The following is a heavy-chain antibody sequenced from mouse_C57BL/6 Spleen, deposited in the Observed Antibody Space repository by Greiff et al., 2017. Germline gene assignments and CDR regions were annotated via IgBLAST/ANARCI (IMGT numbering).Heavy chain of an antibody. Sequence: QVQLQQPGAELVKPGASVKLSCKASGYTFTSYWMQWVKQRPGQGLEWIGEIDPSDSYTNYNQKFKGKATLTVDTSSSTAYMQRSSLTSEDSAVYYCARATVVRENYFDYWGQGTTLTVSS. D-gene: IGHD1-1*01. J-gene: IGHJ2*01. CDR1: GYTFTSYW. CDR3: ARATVVRENYFDY. CDR2: IDPSDSYT. V-gene: IGHV1-50*01.